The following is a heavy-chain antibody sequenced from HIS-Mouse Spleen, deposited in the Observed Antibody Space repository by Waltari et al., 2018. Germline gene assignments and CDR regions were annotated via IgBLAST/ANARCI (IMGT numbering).Heavy chain of an antibody. J-gene: IGHJ3*02. D-gene: IGHD2-15*01. V-gene: IGHV1-69*04. CDR3: ARSPPCSGGSCYRGAFDI. CDR2: INPILGIA. Sequence: QVQLVQSGAEVKKPGSSVKVSCKASGGTFSSYAISWVRQAPGQGLEWMGRINPILGIANYEQKFQGRVTITADKSTSTAYMELSSLRSEDTAVYYCARSPPCSGGSCYRGAFDIWGQGTMVTVSS. CDR1: GGTFSSYA.